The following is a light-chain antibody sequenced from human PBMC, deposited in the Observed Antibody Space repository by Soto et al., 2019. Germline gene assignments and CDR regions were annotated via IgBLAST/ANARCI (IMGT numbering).Light chain of an antibody. CDR2: AAS. CDR1: QSISSY. Sequence: DIQMTQSPSTLSASVGDRVTIICRASQSISSYLNWYQQKPGKAPKLLIYAASSLQSGVPSRFSGSGSGTDFTLTISRLEPEDFAVYYCQQYGSRGFGQGTKVDIK. CDR3: QQYGSRG. J-gene: IGKJ1*01. V-gene: IGKV1-39*01.